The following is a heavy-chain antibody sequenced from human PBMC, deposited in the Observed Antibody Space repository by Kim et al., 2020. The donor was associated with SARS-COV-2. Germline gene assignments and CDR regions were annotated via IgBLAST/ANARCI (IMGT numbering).Heavy chain of an antibody. J-gene: IGHJ5*02. V-gene: IGHV3-23*01. CDR1: GFTFSSYA. Sequence: LSLTCAASGFTFSSYAMSWVRQAPGKGLEWVSAISGSGGSTYYADSVKGRFTISRDNSKNTLYLQMNSLRAEDTAVYYCAKDHEAYCGGDCYFNWFDPWGQGTLVTVSS. CDR3: AKDHEAYCGGDCYFNWFDP. CDR2: ISGSGGST. D-gene: IGHD2-21*02.